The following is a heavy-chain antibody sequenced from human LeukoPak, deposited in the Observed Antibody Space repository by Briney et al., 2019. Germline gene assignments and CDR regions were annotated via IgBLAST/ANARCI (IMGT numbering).Heavy chain of an antibody. V-gene: IGHV4-39*01. D-gene: IGHD6-13*01. Sequence: SETLSLTCTVSGGSISSSTYYWGGIRQPPGKGLECIGTIYYSVTSYYNPSLKSRVTISVDTSKNQFSLKLSSVTAADTAVYYCARRSGTVDYWGQGTLVTVSS. CDR3: ARRSGTVDY. CDR1: GGSISSSTYY. J-gene: IGHJ4*02. CDR2: IYYSVTS.